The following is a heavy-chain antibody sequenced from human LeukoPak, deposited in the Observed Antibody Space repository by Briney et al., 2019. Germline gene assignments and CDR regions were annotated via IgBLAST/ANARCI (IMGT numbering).Heavy chain of an antibody. D-gene: IGHD5-18*01. CDR2: IYYSGST. V-gene: IGHV4-59*12. CDR3: ARDGEYSYGWGPFDY. J-gene: IGHJ4*02. CDR1: GGSISSYY. Sequence: SETLSLTCTVSGGSISSYYWSWIRQPPGKGLEWIGYIYYSGSTYYNPSLKSRVTISVDTSKNQFSLKLSSVTAADTAVYYCARDGEYSYGWGPFDYWGQGTLVTVSS.